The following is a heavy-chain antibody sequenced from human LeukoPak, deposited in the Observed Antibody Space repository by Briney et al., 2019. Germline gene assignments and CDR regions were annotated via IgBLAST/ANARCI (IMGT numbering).Heavy chain of an antibody. D-gene: IGHD2-15*01. V-gene: IGHV3-21*06. CDR2: MSSGGSSI. Sequence: GESLTLPCAASGFTFSSYAMTWVRQAPGKGLEWVSSMSSGGSSISYADSVRGRFTISRDNAKDSLFLLMNSLRVDDTAVYYCARGRPTGSSRRFVVQWGQGTLVTVSS. J-gene: IGHJ4*02. CDR1: GFTFSSYA. CDR3: ARGRPTGSSRRFVVQ.